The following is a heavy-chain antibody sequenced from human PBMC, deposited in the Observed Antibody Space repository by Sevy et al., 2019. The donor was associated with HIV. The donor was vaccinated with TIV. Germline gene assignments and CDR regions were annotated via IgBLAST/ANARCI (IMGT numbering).Heavy chain of an antibody. CDR1: GYKFSNYR. Sequence: GESLKISCQASGYKFSNYRIAWVRQMPGKGLEGMGKIDPSDSYTSYSPSFQGHVTISADKSVSTVYLQWSSLKASDTATYYCAKNKDIVTVIAASSYGLDVWGQGTTVTVSS. CDR2: IDPSDSYT. CDR3: AKNKDIVTVIAASSYGLDV. V-gene: IGHV5-10-1*01. J-gene: IGHJ6*02. D-gene: IGHD2-15*01.